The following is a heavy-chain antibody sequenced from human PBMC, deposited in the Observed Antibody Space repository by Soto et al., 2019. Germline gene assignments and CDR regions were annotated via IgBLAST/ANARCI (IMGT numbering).Heavy chain of an antibody. CDR2: ISGDGGCT. J-gene: IGHJ4*02. V-gene: IGHV3-43*02. CDR3: ANGLYIIGWFDY. Sequence: GGSLRLSCAASGFTFDDYAMHWVRQAPGKGLEWVSLISGDGGCTYYADSVKGRFTISRDNSKNSLYLQMNSLRTEDTSFYYCANGLYIIGWFDYWGQGTLVTVSS. CDR1: GFTFDDYA. D-gene: IGHD6-19*01.